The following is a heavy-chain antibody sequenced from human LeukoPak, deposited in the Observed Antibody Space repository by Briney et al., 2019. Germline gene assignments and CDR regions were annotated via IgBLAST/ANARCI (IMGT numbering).Heavy chain of an antibody. CDR2: IYYSGST. CDR3: ATASYSSGNFRY. Sequence: PSETLSLTCTVSGGSISSSSYYWGWIRQPPGKGLEWIGSIYYSGSTYYNPSLKSRVTISVDTSKNQFSLKLSSVTAADTAVCYCATASYSSGNFRYWGQGTLVTVSS. J-gene: IGHJ4*02. CDR1: GGSISSSSYY. D-gene: IGHD6-19*01. V-gene: IGHV4-39*07.